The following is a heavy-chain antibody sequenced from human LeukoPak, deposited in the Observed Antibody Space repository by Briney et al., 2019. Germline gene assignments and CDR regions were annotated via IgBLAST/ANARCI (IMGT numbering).Heavy chain of an antibody. CDR1: GFTFSSYE. CDR3: ARDLGSSGSLDY. CDR2: ISSSGSTI. D-gene: IGHD3-22*01. J-gene: IGHJ4*02. V-gene: IGHV3-48*03. Sequence: GGSLRLSCAASGFTFSSYEMNWVRQAPGKGLEWVSYISSSGSTIYYADSVKGRFTISRDNAKNSLYLQMNSLRAEDTAVYYCARDLGSSGSLDYWGQGTLVTVSS.